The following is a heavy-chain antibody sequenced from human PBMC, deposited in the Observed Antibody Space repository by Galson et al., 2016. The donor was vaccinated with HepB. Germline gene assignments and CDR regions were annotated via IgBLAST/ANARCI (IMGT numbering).Heavy chain of an antibody. CDR2: IYYSGRT. V-gene: IGHV4-39*01. CDR3: ARGTDRAKVGDY. CDR1: GGSISGNSYW. Sequence: SETLSLTCTVSGGSISGNSYWWGWIRQPPGKGLEWIGSIYYSGRTSYNPSLKRRVTVSVDTSKNQFSLILRSVTAADTAVYYCARGTDRAKVGDYWGQGTPVSVSS. J-gene: IGHJ4*02. D-gene: IGHD2-2*01.